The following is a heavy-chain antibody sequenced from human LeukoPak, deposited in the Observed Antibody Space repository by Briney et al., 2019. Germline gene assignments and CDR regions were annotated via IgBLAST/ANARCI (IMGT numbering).Heavy chain of an antibody. CDR2: ISSSGSRI. J-gene: IGHJ4*02. CDR1: ALTFSSDD. D-gene: IGHD3-10*01. V-gene: IGHV3-48*03. Sequence: GGSLRLSCEASALTFSSDDMNWVRQAPGKGLEWVSYISSSGSRIYYAGSVKGRFTISRDNAKKSLYLQMDSLRAEDTAVYYCAREGSSYAPSQPFFFDYWGQGTLVTVSS. CDR3: AREGSSYAPSQPFFFDY.